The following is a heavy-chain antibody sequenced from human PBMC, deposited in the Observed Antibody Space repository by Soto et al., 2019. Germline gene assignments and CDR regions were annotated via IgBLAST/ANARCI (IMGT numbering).Heavy chain of an antibody. D-gene: IGHD5-18*01. J-gene: IGHJ4*02. CDR1: GFTFSDYW. V-gene: IGHV3-74*01. Sequence: EVQLVESGGGLVQPGGSLRLSCAASGFTFSDYWIHWVRQAPGKGLVWVSRIKTDGSSTDYADSVKGRFTISRDNAKNTLYLQMNSLSAEDTAVYYGAKSEGNTYGLFHWGQGTLVTVSS. CDR2: IKTDGSST. CDR3: AKSEGNTYGLFH.